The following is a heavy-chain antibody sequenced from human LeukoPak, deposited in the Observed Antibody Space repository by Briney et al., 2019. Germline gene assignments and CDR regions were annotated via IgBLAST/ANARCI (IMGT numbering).Heavy chain of an antibody. D-gene: IGHD4-11*01. CDR1: GGSIRSGGYY. Sequence: SQTLSLTCTVSGGSIRSGGYYWSWIRQHPGKGLEWIGYIYYSGSTYYNPSLKSRVTISVDTSKNQFSLKLSSVTAADTAVYYCARDMTTVTYAFDIWGQGTMVTVSS. CDR2: IYYSGST. V-gene: IGHV4-31*03. CDR3: ARDMTTVTYAFDI. J-gene: IGHJ3*02.